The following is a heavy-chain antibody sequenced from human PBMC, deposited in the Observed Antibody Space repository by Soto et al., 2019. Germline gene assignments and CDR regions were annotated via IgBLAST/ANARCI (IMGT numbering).Heavy chain of an antibody. Sequence: GASVKVSCKASGYTFTGYYMHWVRQAPGQGLEWMGWINPNSGGTNYAQKFQGWVTMTRDTSISTAYMELSRLRSDDTAVYYCARSSEGAAYYYDSSGKQYNWFDPWGQGTLVTVSS. CDR1: GYTFTGYY. V-gene: IGHV1-2*04. D-gene: IGHD3-22*01. CDR2: INPNSGGT. J-gene: IGHJ5*02. CDR3: ARSSEGAAYYYDSSGKQYNWFDP.